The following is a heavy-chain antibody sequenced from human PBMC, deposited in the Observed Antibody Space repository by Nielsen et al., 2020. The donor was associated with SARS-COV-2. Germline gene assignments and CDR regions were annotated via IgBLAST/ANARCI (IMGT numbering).Heavy chain of an antibody. CDR1: GYSFTSYA. V-gene: IGHV1-3*01. Sequence: ASVKVCKASGYSFTSYAMHWVWQAPGQRLEWMGWINVGNGNTKYSQKFQGRVTFTRDTSASTAYMELSSLRFEDTAVYYCARERSREYGIDVWGQGTTVTVSS. J-gene: IGHJ6*02. CDR3: ARERSREYGIDV. D-gene: IGHD1-26*01. CDR2: INVGNGNT.